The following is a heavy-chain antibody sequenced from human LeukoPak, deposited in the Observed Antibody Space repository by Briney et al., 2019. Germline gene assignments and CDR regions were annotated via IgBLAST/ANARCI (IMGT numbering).Heavy chain of an antibody. CDR1: GFTFSSYA. V-gene: IGHV3-23*01. J-gene: IGHJ4*02. Sequence: GGSLRLSCAASGFTFSSYAMSWVRQAPGKGLEWVSAISGSGGSTYYADSVKGRFTISRDNAKNSLYLQMNSLRAEDTAVYYCARDCSGGSCYSTPDFDYWGQGTLVTVSS. CDR3: ARDCSGGSCYSTPDFDY. D-gene: IGHD2-15*01. CDR2: ISGSGGST.